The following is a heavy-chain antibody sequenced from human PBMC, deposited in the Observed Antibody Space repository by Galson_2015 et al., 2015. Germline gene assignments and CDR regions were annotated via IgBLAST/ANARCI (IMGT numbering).Heavy chain of an antibody. Sequence: SLRLSCAASGFTVSSKYMSWVRQAPGKGLEWVAVIWYDGSNKYHADSVKGRFTISRDNSKNTLYLQMNTLRVEDTAVYYCATDRNTGAGAFDIWGKGTTVTASS. V-gene: IGHV3-33*08. CDR1: GFTVSSKY. D-gene: IGHD1-26*01. CDR3: ATDRNTGAGAFDI. J-gene: IGHJ6*04. CDR2: IWYDGSNK.